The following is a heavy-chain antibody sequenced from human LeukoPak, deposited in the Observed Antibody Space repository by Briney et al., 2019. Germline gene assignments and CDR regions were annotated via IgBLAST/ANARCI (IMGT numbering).Heavy chain of an antibody. J-gene: IGHJ4*02. CDR1: GITLSNYG. Sequence: GGSLRLSCAVSGITLSNYGMSWVRQAPGKGLEWVAGIGGSGGRTNYADSVKGRFTISRDNPKNTLYLQMNSLRAEDTAVYFCAKRGVVIRVILVGFHKEANYFDSWGQGALVIVSS. CDR2: IGGSGGRT. D-gene: IGHD3-22*01. CDR3: AKRGVVIRVILVGFHKEANYFDS. V-gene: IGHV3-23*01.